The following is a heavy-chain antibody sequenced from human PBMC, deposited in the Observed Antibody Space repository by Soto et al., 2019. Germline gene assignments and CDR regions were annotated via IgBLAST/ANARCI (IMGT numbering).Heavy chain of an antibody. Sequence: PGGSLRLSCAASGFTLDDYAMHWVRQAPGKGLEWVSGISWNSGSIGYADSVKGRFTISRDNAKNSLYLQMNSLRAEDTALYYCAKVYYYDSSGPFDYWGQGTLVTVSS. CDR2: ISWNSGSI. J-gene: IGHJ4*02. V-gene: IGHV3-9*01. CDR3: AKVYYYDSSGPFDY. D-gene: IGHD3-22*01. CDR1: GFTLDDYA.